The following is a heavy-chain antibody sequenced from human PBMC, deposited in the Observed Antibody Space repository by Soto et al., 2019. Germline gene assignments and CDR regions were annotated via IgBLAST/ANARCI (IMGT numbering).Heavy chain of an antibody. D-gene: IGHD2-21*01. CDR1: GAALNSGNFY. Sequence: ASETLSLTCSVSGAALNSGNFYWSWIRQVPGKGLEWIGHIYVTGAVDYNPSLRDRITISQDTSERQFSLNLRLVTAADTAVYYCARLRIATNNYKWFDPWGQGTLVTVSS. V-gene: IGHV4-31*03. CDR3: ARLRIATNNYKWFDP. J-gene: IGHJ5*02. CDR2: IYVTGAV.